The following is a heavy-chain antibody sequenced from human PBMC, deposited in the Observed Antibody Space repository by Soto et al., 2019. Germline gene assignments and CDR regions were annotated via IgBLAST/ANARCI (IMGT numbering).Heavy chain of an antibody. J-gene: IGHJ6*02. CDR1: GGSITNYY. V-gene: IGHV4-59*08. D-gene: IGHD3-10*01. Sequence: QVQLQESGPGLVKPSETLSLTCTVSGGSITNYYCSWFRQPPGKGLEWIGYINYDGYSAYNLSLKRRVTLSMDASKTQFSLMLESVTATATAVYYCARHGFGPLHGLVDVWGPGTTVIVSS. CDR2: INYDGYS. CDR3: ARHGFGPLHGLVDV.